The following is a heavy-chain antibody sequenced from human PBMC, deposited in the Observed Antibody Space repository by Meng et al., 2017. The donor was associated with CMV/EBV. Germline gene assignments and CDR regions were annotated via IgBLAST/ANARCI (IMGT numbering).Heavy chain of an antibody. CDR2: INPDSGGT. V-gene: IGHV1-2*02. D-gene: IGHD5-12*01. Sequence: ASVKVSCKASGYTFTKYYMHWVRQAPGQGLEWTGWINPDSGGTNYARKFQGRVTMTRDTSISTAYMGLSRLTPDDTAVYYCARYRVDIVATTPFDYWGQGTLVTVSS. CDR1: GYTFTKYY. CDR3: ARYRVDIVATTPFDY. J-gene: IGHJ4*02.